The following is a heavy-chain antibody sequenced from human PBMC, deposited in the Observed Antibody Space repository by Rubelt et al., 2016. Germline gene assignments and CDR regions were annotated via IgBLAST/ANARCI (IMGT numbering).Heavy chain of an antibody. Sequence: QVHLVQSGAEVKKPGASVKVSCKASGYTFTSYGISWVRQAPGQGLEWMGRSSAYTGNTNSAQKLQGGGTMTTETSANTAYMEQRGLRSDDTAVDYCARDRTWLVPRLDAFDIWGQETMVTVSS. CDR1: GYTFTSYG. D-gene: IGHD6-19*01. V-gene: IGHV1-18*01. J-gene: IGHJ3*02. CDR3: ARDRTWLVPRLDAFDI. CDR2: SSAYTGNT.